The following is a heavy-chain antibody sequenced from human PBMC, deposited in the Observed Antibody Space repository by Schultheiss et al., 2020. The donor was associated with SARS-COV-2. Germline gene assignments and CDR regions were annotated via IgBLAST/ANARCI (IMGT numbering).Heavy chain of an antibody. D-gene: IGHD3-16*02. CDR3: TTDWYDYVWGSYRYDY. V-gene: IGHV3-15*01. J-gene: IGHJ4*02. CDR1: GLSFSRSG. CDR2: IKSKTDGGTT. Sequence: GGSLRLSCEVSGLSFSRSGMHWVRQAPGKGLEWVGRIKSKTDGGTTDYAAPVKGRFTISRDDSKNTLYLQMNSLKTEDTAVYYCTTDWYDYVWGSYRYDYWGQGTLVTVSS.